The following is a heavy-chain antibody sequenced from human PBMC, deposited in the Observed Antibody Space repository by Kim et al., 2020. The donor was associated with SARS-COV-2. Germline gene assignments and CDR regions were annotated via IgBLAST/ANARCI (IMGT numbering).Heavy chain of an antibody. V-gene: IGHV3-33*08. D-gene: IGHD2-21*02. Sequence: GGSLRLSCAASGFTFSSYGMHWVRQAPGKGLEWVAVIWYDGSNKYYADSVKGRFTISRDNSKNTLYLQMNSLRAEDTAVYYCAREGYCGGDCYYYYYGMDVWGQGTTVTVSS. J-gene: IGHJ6*02. CDR2: IWYDGSNK. CDR3: AREGYCGGDCYYYYYGMDV. CDR1: GFTFSSYG.